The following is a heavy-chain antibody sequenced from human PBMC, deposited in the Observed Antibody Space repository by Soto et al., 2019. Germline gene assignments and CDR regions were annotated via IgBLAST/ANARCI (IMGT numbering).Heavy chain of an antibody. Sequence: EVPLVESGGGVVRPGGSLRLACVVSGFSLDEYGMSWVRQAPGKGPEWVSGMHRNGNSTGYADSVKGRFTISRDDAKNSRYLQRNSLRAADTAFYYCARDHRWGYEYGDYGDSWGHGTLVTVSS. CDR3: ARDHRWGYEYGDYGDS. J-gene: IGHJ5*01. V-gene: IGHV3-20*04. CDR1: GFSLDEYG. D-gene: IGHD4-17*01. CDR2: MHRNGNST.